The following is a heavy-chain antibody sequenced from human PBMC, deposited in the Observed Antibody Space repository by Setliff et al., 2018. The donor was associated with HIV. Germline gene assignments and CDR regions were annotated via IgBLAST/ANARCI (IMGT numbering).Heavy chain of an antibody. Sequence: SETLSLTCTVSGGSISSGDYYWSWIRQPPGKGLEWIGYIYHTGITYYNPSLKSRPTLSVDTSKNQFSLRLNPVTAADTAVYYCAKGELRDGFTISSAFDSWGQGAMVT. CDR2: IYHTGIT. D-gene: IGHD3-3*02. CDR1: GGSISSGDYY. V-gene: IGHV4-30-4*08. J-gene: IGHJ3*02. CDR3: AKGELRDGFTISSAFDS.